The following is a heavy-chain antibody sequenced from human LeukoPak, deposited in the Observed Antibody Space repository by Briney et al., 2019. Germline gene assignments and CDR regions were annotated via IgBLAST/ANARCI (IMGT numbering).Heavy chain of an antibody. CDR3: ARVKGASDNYGDDY. Sequence: ASVTVSCKASGGTFSSYGISWVRQAPGQGLEWMGTILPIFNSTNYAQKFQDRVTVTADESTGTVYMEVNSLRSDDTAVYYCARVKGASDNYGDDYWGQGTLVTVSS. CDR1: GGTFSSYG. D-gene: IGHD4-17*01. CDR2: ILPIFNST. V-gene: IGHV1-69*15. J-gene: IGHJ4*02.